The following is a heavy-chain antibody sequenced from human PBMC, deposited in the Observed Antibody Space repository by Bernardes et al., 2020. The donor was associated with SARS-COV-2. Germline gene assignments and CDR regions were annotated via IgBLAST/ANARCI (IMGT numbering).Heavy chain of an antibody. CDR1: GFTFSSYA. J-gene: IGHJ6*02. Sequence: GGSLRLSCAASGFTFSSYAIHWVRQAPGKGLEWVAVISSDGSNKYYADSVKGRFTISRDNSKNTLYLQMNSLRAEDTAVYYCARDFLGGGVDVWGQGTTVTASS. CDR2: ISSDGSNK. CDR3: ARDFLGGGVDV. V-gene: IGHV3-30-3*01.